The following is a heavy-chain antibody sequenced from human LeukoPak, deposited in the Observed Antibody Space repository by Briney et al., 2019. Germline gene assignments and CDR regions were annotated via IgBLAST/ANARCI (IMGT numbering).Heavy chain of an antibody. CDR3: AREYYDSSGLDY. V-gene: IGHV4-59*01. CDR1: GGSISSYY. Sequence: PSETLSLACTVSGGSISSYYWSWIRQPPGKGLEWVGYVYYSGSTNYNPSLKSQVTMSVDTSKNQFSLKLNSVTAADTAVYYCAREYYDSSGLDYWGQGTLVTVSS. CDR2: VYYSGST. J-gene: IGHJ4*02. D-gene: IGHD3-22*01.